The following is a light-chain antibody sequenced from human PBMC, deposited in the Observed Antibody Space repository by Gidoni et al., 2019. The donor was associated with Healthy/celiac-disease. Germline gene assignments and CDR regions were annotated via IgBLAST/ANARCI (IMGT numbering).Light chain of an antibody. J-gene: IGKJ3*01. CDR2: AAS. V-gene: IGKV1-39*01. CDR1: QSISSY. CDR3: QQSYSTVT. Sequence: IQMPPSPSSLSASVGDRVTITCRASQSISSYLNWYQQKPGKAPKLLIYAASSLQSGVPSRFSGSGSGTDFTLTISSLQPEDVATYYCQQSYSTVTFGPGTKVDIK.